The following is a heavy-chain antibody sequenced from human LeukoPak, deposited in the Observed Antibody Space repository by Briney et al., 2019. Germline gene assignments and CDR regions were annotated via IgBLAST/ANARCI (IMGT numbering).Heavy chain of an antibody. CDR1: GFTFSTYD. D-gene: IGHD3-10*01. CDR2: ILYDGSDK. J-gene: IGHJ4*02. V-gene: IGHV3-30*18. CDR3: AKDQGTGSGSYSWGYFDF. Sequence: GGSLRLSCAASGFTFSTYDMHWVRQTPGKGLEGVARILYDGSDKNSADSVKGRFTISRDNSKNTLYLQMNSLRAEDTAAYYCAKDQGTGSGSYSWGYFDFWGQGTLVTVSS.